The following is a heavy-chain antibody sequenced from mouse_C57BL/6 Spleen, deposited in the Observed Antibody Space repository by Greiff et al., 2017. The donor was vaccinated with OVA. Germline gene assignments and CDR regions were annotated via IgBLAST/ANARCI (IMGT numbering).Heavy chain of an antibody. CDR1: GYTFTSYW. V-gene: IGHV1-55*01. CDR3: ARSLSYYYGSSRAMDY. J-gene: IGHJ4*01. D-gene: IGHD1-1*01. CDR2: IYPGSGST. Sequence: QVQLQQPGAELVKPGASVKMSCKASGYTFTSYWITWVKQRPGQGLEWIGDIYPGSGSTNYNEKFKSKATLTVDTSSSTAYMQLSSLTSEDSAVYYCARSLSYYYGSSRAMDYWGQGTSVTVSS.